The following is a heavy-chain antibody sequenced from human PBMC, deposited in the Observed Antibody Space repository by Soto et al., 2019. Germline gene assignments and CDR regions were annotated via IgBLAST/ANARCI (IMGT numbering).Heavy chain of an antibody. CDR1: GYTFTSYG. V-gene: IGHV1-18*01. CDR2: ISAYNGNT. D-gene: IGHD3-22*01. J-gene: IGHJ3*02. CDR3: ARDATYYYDSSGPETVAFDI. Sequence: QVQLVQSGAEVKKPGASVKVSCKASGYTFTSYGISWVRQAPGQGLEWMGWISAYNGNTNYAQKLQGRVTMTTDTPTSTAYMELRSLRSDDTAVYYCARDATYYYDSSGPETVAFDIWGQGTMVTVSS.